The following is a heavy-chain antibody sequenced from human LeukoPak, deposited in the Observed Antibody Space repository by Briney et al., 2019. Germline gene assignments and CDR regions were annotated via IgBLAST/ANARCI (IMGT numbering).Heavy chain of an antibody. CDR2: ISWNSGSI. V-gene: IGHV3-9*01. Sequence: GGSLRLSCAASGFTFDDYAMHWVRQAPGKGLEWVSGISWNSGSIGYADSVKGRFTISRDNAKNSLYLQMNSLRAEDTALYYCAKDIRSLYGSGSASLDYWGQGTLVTVSS. J-gene: IGHJ4*02. CDR1: GFTFDDYA. D-gene: IGHD3-10*01. CDR3: AKDIRSLYGSGSASLDY.